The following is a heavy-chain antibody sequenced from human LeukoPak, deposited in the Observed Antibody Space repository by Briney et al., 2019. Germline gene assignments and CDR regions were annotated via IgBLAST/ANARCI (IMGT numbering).Heavy chain of an antibody. J-gene: IGHJ4*02. D-gene: IGHD3-22*01. CDR3: AKHRFESGGYHSTD. V-gene: IGHV3-23*01. Sequence: GGSLRLSCAASGFAFNTYAMHWFRQAPGKGLEWVSAISGSGGSTYYADSVKGRFTISRDNSKNTLYLQMNSLRDEDTAVYYCAKHRFESGGYHSTDWGQGTLVTVSS. CDR2: ISGSGGST. CDR1: GFAFNTYA.